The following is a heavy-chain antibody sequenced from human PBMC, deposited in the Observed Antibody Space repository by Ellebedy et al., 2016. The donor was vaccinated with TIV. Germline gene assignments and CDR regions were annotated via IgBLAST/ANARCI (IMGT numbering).Heavy chain of an antibody. D-gene: IGHD4-17*01. Sequence: GESLKISXAASGFTVSSNYMSWVRQAPGKGLEWVSTISGTGISTYYADSVKGRFTISRDNSKNTLYLQMNSLRAGDTAVYYCARVGYGDYGMDVWGQGTTVTVSS. CDR1: GFTVSSNY. CDR3: ARVGYGDYGMDV. V-gene: IGHV3-23*01. J-gene: IGHJ6*02. CDR2: ISGTGIST.